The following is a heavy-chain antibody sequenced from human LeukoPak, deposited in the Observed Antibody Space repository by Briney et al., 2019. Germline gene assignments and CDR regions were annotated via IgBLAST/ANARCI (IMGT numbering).Heavy chain of an antibody. CDR3: AHTGWDPGYYFVY. Sequence: GGSLRLSCEASGFTFSNALMSWVHQAPGKGLEWVAVISYDGSKKYYADSVKGRFTISRDNSKNTLYLQMNSLRAEDTAVYYCAHTGWDPGYYFVYWGQGPLVTVSS. CDR2: ISYDGSKK. D-gene: IGHD1-26*01. CDR1: GFTFSNAL. V-gene: IGHV3-30*03. J-gene: IGHJ4*02.